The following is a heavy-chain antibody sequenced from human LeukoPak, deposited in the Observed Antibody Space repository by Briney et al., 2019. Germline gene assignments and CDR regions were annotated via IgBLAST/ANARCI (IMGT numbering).Heavy chain of an antibody. D-gene: IGHD3-10*01. CDR3: AKDHYGSGSYGPDY. CDR1: GFTFDDYG. CDR2: ISYDGSNK. V-gene: IGHV3-30*18. J-gene: IGHJ4*02. Sequence: GGSLRLSCAASGFTFDDYGMSWVRQAPGKGLEWVAVISYDGSNKYYADSVKGRFTISRDNSKNTLYLQMNSLRAEDTAVYYCAKDHYGSGSYGPDYWGQGTLVTVSS.